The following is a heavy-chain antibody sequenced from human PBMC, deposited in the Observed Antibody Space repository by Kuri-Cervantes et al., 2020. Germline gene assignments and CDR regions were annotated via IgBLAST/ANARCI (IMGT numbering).Heavy chain of an antibody. D-gene: IGHD3-9*01. CDR1: GFTFSSYA. CDR2: ISSNGGST. CDR3: ARGGYYDILTIGFDY. J-gene: IGHJ4*02. V-gene: IGHV3-64*02. Sequence: GGSLRLSCAASGFTFSSYAMHWVRQAPGKGLEYVPAISSNGGSTYYADSVKGRFTISRDNSKNTLYLQMGSLRAEDRSVYFCARGGYYDILTIGFDYWGQGALVTVSS.